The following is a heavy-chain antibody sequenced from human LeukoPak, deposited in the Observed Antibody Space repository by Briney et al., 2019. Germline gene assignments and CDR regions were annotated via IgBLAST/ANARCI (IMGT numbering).Heavy chain of an antibody. J-gene: IGHJ4*02. CDR2: MQSSGIS. Sequence: SETLSLTCSASGGSISTYHWNWFRKPPGKGLEWIGYMQSSGISKYNPSLKSRVNIFVDTSKNQFVLNLRSVTAADTAVYYCARDKRHSYGRYFDPWGQGMLVTVSS. CDR3: ARDKRHSYGRYFDP. V-gene: IGHV4-59*01. CDR1: GGSISTYH. D-gene: IGHD5-18*01.